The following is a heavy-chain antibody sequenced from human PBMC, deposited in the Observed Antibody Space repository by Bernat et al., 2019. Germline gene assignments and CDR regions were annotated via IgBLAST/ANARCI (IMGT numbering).Heavy chain of an antibody. J-gene: IGHJ4*02. D-gene: IGHD3-9*01. V-gene: IGHV3-23*04. CDR2: ISYTGGAT. CDR3: AKVPSDWFFDY. Sequence: EVQLVESGGGLVQPGGSLRLSCAASGFTFSNYAMTWVRQAPGKGLEWVSAISYTGGATYYADSVKGRFTVSRDNSKNTLYLQMNSLRAEDTAVYYCAKVPSDWFFDYWGQGTLVTVSS. CDR1: GFTFSNYA.